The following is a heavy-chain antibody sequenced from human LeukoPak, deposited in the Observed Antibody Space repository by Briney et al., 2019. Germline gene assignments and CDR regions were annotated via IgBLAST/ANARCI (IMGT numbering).Heavy chain of an antibody. CDR2: ISAYNGNT. D-gene: IGHD6-19*01. CDR3: ARGTVAGPKGYYYYGMDV. Sequence: ASVKVSCKASGYTFTSYGISWVRQAPGQGLEWMGWISAYNGNTNYAQKLQGRVTMTTDTSTSTAYMELRGLRSDDTAVYYCARGTVAGPKGYYYYGMDVWGQGTTVTVSS. V-gene: IGHV1-18*01. CDR1: GYTFTSYG. J-gene: IGHJ6*02.